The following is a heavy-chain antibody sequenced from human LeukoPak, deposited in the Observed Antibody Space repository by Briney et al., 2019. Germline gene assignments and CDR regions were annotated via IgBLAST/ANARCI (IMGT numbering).Heavy chain of an antibody. J-gene: IGHJ5*02. Sequence: SETLSLTCAVYGGSFSGYYWSWIRQPPGKGLEWIGEINHSGSTYYNPSLQSRVTISVDTSKNHFSLKLSSVTAADTAVYYCARDSPDCGSTSCYKGWFDPWGQGTLVTVSS. CDR2: INHSGST. CDR3: ARDSPDCGSTSCYKGWFDP. V-gene: IGHV4-34*01. D-gene: IGHD2-2*02. CDR1: GGSFSGYY.